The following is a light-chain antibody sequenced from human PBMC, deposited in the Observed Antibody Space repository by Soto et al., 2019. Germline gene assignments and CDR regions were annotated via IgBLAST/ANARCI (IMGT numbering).Light chain of an antibody. CDR1: QSLVYSDGNTY. Sequence: DVVMTQSPLSLPVTLGQPASISCKSNQSLVYSDGNTYLNWFQQRPGHSPRRLIYRVSKRDSGVPDRFTCSGSGTDFTLKISRVEAEDVGLDYGMQATDWPTFGHGTKVERK. J-gene: IGKJ1*01. CDR3: MQATDWPT. CDR2: RVS. V-gene: IGKV2-30*01.